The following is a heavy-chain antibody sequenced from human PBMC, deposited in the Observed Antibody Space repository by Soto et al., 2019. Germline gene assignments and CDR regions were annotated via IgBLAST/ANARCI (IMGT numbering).Heavy chain of an antibody. CDR2: IYQCGTT. V-gene: IGHV4-30-2*01. J-gene: IGHJ4*02. Sequence: QVQLQESGSGLVKPSQTLSRTCDVSGDSISSGGYSWNWIRQPPGKGLEWIGNIYQCGTTDYNPSPKSRVTISVDRSKNQFSLKLSSVTAADTAVYYCVRDNRSGYYCDYWGQGTLVTVSS. CDR1: GDSISSGGYS. D-gene: IGHD3-22*01. CDR3: VRDNRSGYYCDY.